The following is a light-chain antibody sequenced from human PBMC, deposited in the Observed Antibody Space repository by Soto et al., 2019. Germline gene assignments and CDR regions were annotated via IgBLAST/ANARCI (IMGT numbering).Light chain of an antibody. CDR1: QSVSSN. CDR2: GAS. Sequence: EIVMTQSPATLSGSPGERATLSCRASQSVSSNLAWYQQKPGQAPRLLIYGASNRAAGIPDRFGGSGSGTDFTLTISRLEPEDFAVYYCQQYGSSPQITFGQGTRLEIK. CDR3: QQYGSSPQIT. V-gene: IGKV3-20*01. J-gene: IGKJ5*01.